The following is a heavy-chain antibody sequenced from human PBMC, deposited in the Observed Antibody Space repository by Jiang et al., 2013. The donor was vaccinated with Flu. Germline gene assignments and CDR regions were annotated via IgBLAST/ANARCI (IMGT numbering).Heavy chain of an antibody. D-gene: IGHD2-15*01. J-gene: IGHJ5*02. Sequence: EWMGWISAYNGNTNYAQKLQGRVTMTTDTSTSTAYMELRSLRSDDTAVYYCATGYCSGGSCYRETNWFDPWGQGTLVTVSS. CDR2: ISAYNGNT. V-gene: IGHV1-18*01. CDR3: ATGYCSGGSCYRETNWFDP.